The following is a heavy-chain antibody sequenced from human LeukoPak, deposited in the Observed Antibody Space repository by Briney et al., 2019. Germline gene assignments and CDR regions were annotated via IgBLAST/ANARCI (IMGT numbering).Heavy chain of an antibody. D-gene: IGHD2/OR15-2a*01. V-gene: IGHV3-48*03. CDR1: GFTFSPYE. CDR3: VREEIDLGGAFYGGTPFDH. CDR2: ISGNGNDI. Sequence: PGGSLRLSCAASGFTFSPYEMNWIRQAPGKGLEWLSSISGNGNDIYYADSVKGRFTISRDNAKNSLYLQMSSLRAGDTAVYYCVREEIDLGGAFYGGTPFDHWGQGTLVTVSS. J-gene: IGHJ4*02.